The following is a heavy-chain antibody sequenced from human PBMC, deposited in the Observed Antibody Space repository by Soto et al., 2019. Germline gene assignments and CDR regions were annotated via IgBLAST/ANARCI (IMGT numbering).Heavy chain of an antibody. D-gene: IGHD2-21*02. CDR1: GYTFNTYY. V-gene: IGHV1-46*02. Sequence: QVQLVQSGAEVKKPGASVKVSCKPSGYTFNTYYLHWVRQAPGQALEWMGVIHPSGGGTTYAQKFLGRVTVTRDTYTSTVFMELSSLRSDDTAVYYCARGGHIVVVTASFDYWGQGTLVTVSS. CDR2: IHPSGGGT. CDR3: ARGGHIVVVTASFDY. J-gene: IGHJ4*02.